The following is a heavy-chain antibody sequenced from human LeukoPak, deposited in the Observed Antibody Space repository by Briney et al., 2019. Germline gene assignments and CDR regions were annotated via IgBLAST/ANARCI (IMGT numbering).Heavy chain of an antibody. CDR2: ISGSGGST. D-gene: IGHD2-2*02. CDR1: GFTFSSYA. Sequence: GGSLRLSCAASGFTFSSYAMSWVRQAPGKRLEWVSAISGSGGSTYYADSVKGRFTISRDNSKNTLYLQMNSLRAEDTAVYYCAKDRVVVPAAIIHYYGMDVWGQGTTVTVSS. J-gene: IGHJ6*02. CDR3: AKDRVVVPAAIIHYYGMDV. V-gene: IGHV3-23*01.